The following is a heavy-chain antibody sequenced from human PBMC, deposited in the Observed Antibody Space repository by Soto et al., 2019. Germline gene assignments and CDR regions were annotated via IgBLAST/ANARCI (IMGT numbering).Heavy chain of an antibody. V-gene: IGHV3-21*01. D-gene: IGHD4-17*01. CDR2: ISSSSSYI. J-gene: IGHJ3*02. CDR1: GFTFSSYT. CDR3: ARTLGSTTVTTYDI. Sequence: SLRLSCAASGFTFSSYTMNWVRQAPGKGLEWVSTISSSSSYIYYADSVKGRFTISRDNAENSLYLQMNRLRAEDTAVYYCARTLGSTTVTTYDIWGQGTMVTVSS.